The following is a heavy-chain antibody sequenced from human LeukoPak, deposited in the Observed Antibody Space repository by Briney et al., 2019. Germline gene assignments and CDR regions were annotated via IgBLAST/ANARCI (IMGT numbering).Heavy chain of an antibody. V-gene: IGHV4-61*02. CDR1: GGSISSGSYY. CDR2: IYTSGST. CDR3: ARTHCSSTGCYGGDAFDI. Sequence: PSETLSLTCTVSGGSISSGSYYWSWIRQPAGKGLEWIGRIYTSGSTNYNPSLKSRVTISVDTSKNQFSLKLSSVTAADTAVYYCARTHCSSTGCYGGDAFDIWGQGTMVTVSS. J-gene: IGHJ3*02. D-gene: IGHD2-2*01.